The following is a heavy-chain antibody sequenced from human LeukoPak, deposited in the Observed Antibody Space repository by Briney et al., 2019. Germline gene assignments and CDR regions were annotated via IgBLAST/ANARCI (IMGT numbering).Heavy chain of an antibody. CDR1: GYTFTSNG. D-gene: IGHD3-3*01. V-gene: IGHV1-18*01. CDR2: ISAYNGKT. J-gene: IGHJ3*02. Sequence: VASVNVSCKASGYTFTSNGISWVRQAPGQGLEWMGWISAYNGKTNYAQKLQDRVTITTDTSTSTAYRELRSLRSDDTAVYYCSRGSLDWRPFDIWGQGTMVTVSS. CDR3: SRGSLDWRPFDI.